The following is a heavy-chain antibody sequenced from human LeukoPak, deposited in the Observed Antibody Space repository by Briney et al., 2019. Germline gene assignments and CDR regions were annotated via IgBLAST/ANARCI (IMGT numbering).Heavy chain of an antibody. V-gene: IGHV3-30-3*01. CDR2: ISNDGTNE. CDR3: ARDRIAVAGMGAFQH. Sequence: GGSLRLSCAASRFTFSTYAMHWVRQAPGKGLEWVAGISNDGTNEDHADSVKGRFTISRDNSKNTLYLQMNSLRAGDTAIYYCARDRIAVAGMGAFQHWGQGTLVTVSS. CDR1: RFTFSTYA. D-gene: IGHD6-19*01. J-gene: IGHJ1*01.